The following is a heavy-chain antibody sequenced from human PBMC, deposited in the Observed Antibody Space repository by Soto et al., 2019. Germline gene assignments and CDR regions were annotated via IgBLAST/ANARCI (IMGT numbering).Heavy chain of an antibody. V-gene: IGHV4-30-2*01. CDR2: TYHSGNP. Sequence: QLQLQESGSGLVKPSQTLSLTCTVSGGSIRTGGYSWSWIRQPPGKGLEWIGNTYHSGNPYYNPSLKRRVTIAVDGSKNQFSLKVSSVAAADTAVYYCAREDYGDYGGYFDYWGQGSLVTVSS. CDR1: GGSIRTGGYS. D-gene: IGHD4-17*01. J-gene: IGHJ4*02. CDR3: AREDYGDYGGYFDY.